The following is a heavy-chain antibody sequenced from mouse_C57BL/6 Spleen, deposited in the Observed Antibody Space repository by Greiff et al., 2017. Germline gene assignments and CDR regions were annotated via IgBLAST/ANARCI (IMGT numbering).Heavy chain of an antibody. J-gene: IGHJ3*01. Sequence: QVQLQQSGPELVKPGASVKISCKASGYAFSSSWMNWVKQRPGKGLEWIGRIYPGDGDTNYNGKFKGKATLTADKSSSTAYMQLSSLTSEDSAVYFCATGYYGSTWFAYWGQGTLVTVSA. V-gene: IGHV1-82*01. D-gene: IGHD1-1*01. CDR3: ATGYYGSTWFAY. CDR1: GYAFSSSW. CDR2: IYPGDGDT.